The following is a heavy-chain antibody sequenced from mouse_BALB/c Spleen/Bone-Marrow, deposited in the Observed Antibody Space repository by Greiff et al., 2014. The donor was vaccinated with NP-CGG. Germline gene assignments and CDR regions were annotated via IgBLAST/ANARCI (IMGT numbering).Heavy chain of an antibody. CDR3: ASPHYYNSSPWWYFDV. CDR1: GFTFSHFG. Sequence: EVNLVESGGDLVKPGGSLKLSCAAFGFTFSHFGMSWVRQTPDKRLEWVATISSGGSYTYYPDSLKGRFTVSRDNAKNTLYLQMSSLKSEDTAMYYCASPHYYNSSPWWYFDVWGAGTTVTVSS. D-gene: IGHD1-1*01. CDR2: ISSGGSYT. J-gene: IGHJ1*01. V-gene: IGHV5-6*01.